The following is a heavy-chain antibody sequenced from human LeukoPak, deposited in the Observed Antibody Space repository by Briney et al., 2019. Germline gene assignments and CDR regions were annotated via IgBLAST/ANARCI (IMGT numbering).Heavy chain of an antibody. CDR3: TSYAGFDWRNYFDY. V-gene: IGHV4-39*01. Sequence: SETLSPTCSLSGGSITNSRYFWGWVRQPPGKQLEWIATVQYGGNTYYNPSLESRVAMSVDTSTNQFSLRLTSMTAADAAVYYCTSYAGFDWRNYFDYWGQGILVTVSS. CDR1: GGSITNSRYF. J-gene: IGHJ4*02. D-gene: IGHD3-16*01. CDR2: VQYGGNT.